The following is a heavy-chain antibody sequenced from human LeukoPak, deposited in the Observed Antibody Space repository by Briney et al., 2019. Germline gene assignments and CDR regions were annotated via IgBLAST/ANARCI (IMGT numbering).Heavy chain of an antibody. CDR2: ISGSGGST. CDR1: GFTFSSYS. D-gene: IGHD6-19*01. Sequence: PGGSLRLSCAASGFTFSSYSMNWVRQAPGKGLEWVSAISGSGGSTYYADSVKGRFTISRDNSKNTLYLQMNSLRAEDTAVYYCAKDRKQWLVWGGQGTLVTVSS. CDR3: AKDRKQWLVW. J-gene: IGHJ4*02. V-gene: IGHV3-23*01.